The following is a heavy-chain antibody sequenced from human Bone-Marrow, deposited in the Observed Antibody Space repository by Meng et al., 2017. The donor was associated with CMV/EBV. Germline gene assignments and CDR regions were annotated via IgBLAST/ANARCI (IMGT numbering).Heavy chain of an antibody. Sequence: SETLSLTCTVSGGSVSSGSYYWSWIRQPPGKGLEWIGYIYYSGSTNYNPSIKSRVTISVDTSKNQFSLKMSSVTAADTAVYSCARDLRLRAYYYGMDVWGQGTTVTVSS. D-gene: IGHD2-15*01. V-gene: IGHV4-61*01. CDR3: ARDLRLRAYYYGMDV. CDR2: IYYSGST. CDR1: GGSVSSGSYY. J-gene: IGHJ6*02.